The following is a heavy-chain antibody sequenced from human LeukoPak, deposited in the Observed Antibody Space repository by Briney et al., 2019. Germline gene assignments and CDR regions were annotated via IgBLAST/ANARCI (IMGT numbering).Heavy chain of an antibody. CDR3: TRGDY. V-gene: IGHV1-2*02. CDR1: GYTFTGYY. CDR2: INPNSGGT. Sequence: ASVKVSCKASGYTFTGYYIHWVRQAPGQGLEWMGWINPNSGGTNFAQRFQGRVTMTRETSISTAYMELSRLRSDDTAVYYCTRGDYWGQGTLVTVSS. J-gene: IGHJ4*02.